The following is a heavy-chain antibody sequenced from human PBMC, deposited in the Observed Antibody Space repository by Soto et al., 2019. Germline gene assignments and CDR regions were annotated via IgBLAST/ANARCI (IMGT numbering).Heavy chain of an antibody. J-gene: IGHJ6*02. CDR1: GGSISSYY. CDR2: IYYSGST. D-gene: IGHD2-15*01. Sequence: TLSLTCTVAGGSISSYYWSWIRQPPGKGLEWIGYIYYSGSTNYNPSLKSRVTISVDTSKNQFSLRLTSVGAADSAIYYCARVVRCTRSGCYYLAMDVWGQGTTVTVSS. CDR3: ARVVRCTRSGCYYLAMDV. V-gene: IGHV4-59*01.